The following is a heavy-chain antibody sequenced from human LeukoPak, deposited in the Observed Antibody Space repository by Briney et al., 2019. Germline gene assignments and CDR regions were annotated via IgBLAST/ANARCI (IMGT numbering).Heavy chain of an antibody. CDR2: INHSGST. D-gene: IGHD5-24*01. CDR1: GGSFGGYY. Sequence: KPSETLSLTCAVYGGSFGGYYWSWIRQPPGKGLEWIGEINHSGSTNYNPSLKSRVTILVDTSKNQFSLKLSSVTAADTAVYYCARRAAGYRAYYYYYYMDVWGKGTTVTVSS. CDR3: ARRAAGYRAYYYYYYMDV. J-gene: IGHJ6*03. V-gene: IGHV4-34*01.